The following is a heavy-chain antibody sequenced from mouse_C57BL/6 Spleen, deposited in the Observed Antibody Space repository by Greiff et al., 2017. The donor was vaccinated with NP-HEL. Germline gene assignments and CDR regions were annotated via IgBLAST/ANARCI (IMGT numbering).Heavy chain of an antibody. D-gene: IGHD2-10*02. CDR1: GYTFTSYW. CDR2: IYPGNSDT. CDR3: TRSYGNYADYFDY. V-gene: IGHV1-5*01. Sequence: VQLQQSGTVLARPGASVKMSCKPSGYTFTSYWMHWVKQRPGQGLEWIGAIYPGNSDTSYNQKFKGKAKLTAVTSASTAYMELSSLTNEDSAVYYCTRSYGNYADYFDYWGQGTTLTVSS. J-gene: IGHJ2*01.